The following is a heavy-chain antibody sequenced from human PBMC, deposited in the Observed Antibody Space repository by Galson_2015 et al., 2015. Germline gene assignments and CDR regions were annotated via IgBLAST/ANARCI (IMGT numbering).Heavy chain of an antibody. CDR1: GFDFGDFA. Sequence: SLRLSCAGSGFDFGDFAMTWLRQAPGKGLEWVGFVRVSTFGATTEIAASVRGRFAIARNDTKSVAYLHMTSLRNEVTAVYYCARRINNYDSWGQGTRVIVSS. D-gene: IGHD2/OR15-2a*01. CDR2: VRVSTFGATT. CDR3: ARRINNYDS. J-gene: IGHJ4*02. V-gene: IGHV3-49*03.